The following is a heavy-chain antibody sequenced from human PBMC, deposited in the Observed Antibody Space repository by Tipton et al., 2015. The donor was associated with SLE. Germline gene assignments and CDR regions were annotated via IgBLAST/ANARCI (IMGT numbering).Heavy chain of an antibody. CDR3: AREAFYYMGI. V-gene: IGHV4-61*02. J-gene: IGHJ3*02. CDR2: IYTSGST. CDR1: GGSISSGSYY. Sequence: TLSLTCTVSGGSISSGSYYWSWIRQPAGKGLEWIGRIYTSGSTNYNPSLKGRVTISVDTSKNQFSLKLSSVTAADTAVYYCAREAFYYMGIWGQGTMVTVSS. D-gene: IGHD3-10*01.